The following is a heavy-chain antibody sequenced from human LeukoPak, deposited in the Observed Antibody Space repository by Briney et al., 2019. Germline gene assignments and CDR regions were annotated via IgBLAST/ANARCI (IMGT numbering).Heavy chain of an antibody. CDR2: ISNDGSKK. CDR3: AKDRSSTTSCSNY. Sequence: GRSLRLSCAASGFTFSSYGTHWVRQAPGKGLEWVALISNDGSKKYYADSVKGRFTISRDNSKNMLYLEMNSLRVEDTAIYYCAKDRSSTTSCSNYWGRGTLVTVSS. D-gene: IGHD2-2*01. V-gene: IGHV3-30*18. J-gene: IGHJ4*02. CDR1: GFTFSSYG.